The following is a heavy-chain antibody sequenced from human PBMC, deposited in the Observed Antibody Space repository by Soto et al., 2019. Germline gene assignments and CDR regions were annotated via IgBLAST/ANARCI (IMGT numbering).Heavy chain of an antibody. J-gene: IGHJ5*02. CDR2: INSGGTKT. D-gene: IGHD5-12*01. Sequence: GGSLRLSCAGSGFTFNTYWMHWVRQAPGKGLVWVSRINSGGTKTSYADSVKGRFTISRDNAKNTVYLQMNSLRAEDTAVYYCATVATNSYNWLDPWGQGTPVTVS. V-gene: IGHV3-74*01. CDR1: GFTFNTYW. CDR3: ATVATNSYNWLDP.